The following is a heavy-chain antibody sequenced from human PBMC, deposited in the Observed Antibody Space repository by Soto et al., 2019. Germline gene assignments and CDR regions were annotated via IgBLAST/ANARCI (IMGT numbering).Heavy chain of an antibody. V-gene: IGHV4-39*01. CDR2: IYYSGST. D-gene: IGHD3-16*02. CDR3: ARRRYDYVWGSYRYDAFDI. J-gene: IGHJ3*02. Sequence: SETLSLTCTVSGGSISSSSYYWGWIRQPPGKGLEWIGSIYYSGSTYYNPSLKSRVTISVDTSKNQFSLKLSSATAADTAVYYCARRRYDYVWGSYRYDAFDIWGQGTMVTVSS. CDR1: GGSISSSSYY.